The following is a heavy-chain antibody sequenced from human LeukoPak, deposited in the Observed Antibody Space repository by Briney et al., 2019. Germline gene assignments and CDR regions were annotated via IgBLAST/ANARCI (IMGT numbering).Heavy chain of an antibody. D-gene: IGHD3-16*01. CDR3: ARGLYVGK. CDR2: IKQDGTEK. CDR1: GFTVSSNY. V-gene: IGHV3-7*01. Sequence: GGSLRLSCAASGFTVSSNYMSWVRQAPGKGLEWVANIKQDGTEKYYVDSVKGRFTISRDNAKNSLYLQMNSLRAEDTAVYYCARGLYVGKWGQGTLVTVSS. J-gene: IGHJ4*02.